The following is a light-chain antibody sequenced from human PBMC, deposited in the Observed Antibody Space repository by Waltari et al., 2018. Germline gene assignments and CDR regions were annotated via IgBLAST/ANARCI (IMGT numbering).Light chain of an antibody. CDR2: WAS. Sequence: DIVMTQSPDSLAVSLGGRAPLSCKSSQSLLHSSTNGNHLAWFQQKPGQPPQLLIYWASVRQSGVPDRFSGSGSGTDFTLTISSLQTEDVAVYFCQQFYTTPRWTFGQGTRVEIK. CDR3: QQFYTTPRWT. CDR1: QSLLHSSTNGNH. V-gene: IGKV4-1*01. J-gene: IGKJ1*01.